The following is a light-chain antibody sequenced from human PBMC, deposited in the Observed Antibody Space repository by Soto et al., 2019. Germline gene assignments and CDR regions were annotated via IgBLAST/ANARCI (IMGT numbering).Light chain of an antibody. CDR3: QSYDTSLGVV. CDR1: SSNIGAGYD. J-gene: IGLJ2*01. Sequence: QSVLTQPPSVSGAPGQRVTISCTGSSSNIGAGYDVPWYQLLPGTAPRLLIYGNSNRPSGVPDRFSGSKSATSASLAITGLQAEDEADYYCQSYDTSLGVVFGGGTKLTVL. CDR2: GNS. V-gene: IGLV1-40*01.